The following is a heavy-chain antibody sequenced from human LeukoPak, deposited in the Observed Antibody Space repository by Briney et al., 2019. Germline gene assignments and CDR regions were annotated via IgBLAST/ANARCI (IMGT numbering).Heavy chain of an antibody. Sequence: SETLSLTCAVYGGSFSAYYWSWIRQPPGRGPEWIGEIYHSGSTNYNPSLKSRDTISVDTSKNQFSLKLSSVTAADTAVYYCARAPQSDYGTHWYFDLWGRGTLVTVSS. CDR2: IYHSGST. CDR3: ARAPQSDYGTHWYFDL. D-gene: IGHD4-17*01. J-gene: IGHJ2*01. V-gene: IGHV4-34*01. CDR1: GGSFSAYY.